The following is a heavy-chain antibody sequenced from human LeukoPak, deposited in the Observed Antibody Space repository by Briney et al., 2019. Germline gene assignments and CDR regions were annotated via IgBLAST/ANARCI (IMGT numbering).Heavy chain of an antibody. Sequence: PGGSLRLSCAASGFTFSSYAMSWVRQAPGKGLEWVSAISGSGGSTYYADSVKGRFTISRDNSKNTLYLQMNSLRAEDTAVYYCAKEQSLITMIVGGGRPFDYWGQGTLVTVSS. CDR3: AKEQSLITMIVGGGRPFDY. CDR2: ISGSGGST. CDR1: GFTFSSYA. J-gene: IGHJ4*02. V-gene: IGHV3-23*01. D-gene: IGHD3-22*01.